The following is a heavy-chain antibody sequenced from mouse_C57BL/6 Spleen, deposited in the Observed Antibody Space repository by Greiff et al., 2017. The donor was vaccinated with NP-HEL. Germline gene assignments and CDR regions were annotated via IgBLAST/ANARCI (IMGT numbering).Heavy chain of an antibody. V-gene: IGHV2-5*01. CDR3: AKDGNYYGYDGGAMDY. CDR2: IWRGGST. D-gene: IGHD2-2*01. J-gene: IGHJ4*01. Sequence: QVQLKESGPGLVQPSQSLSITCTVSGFSLTSYGVHWVRQSPGKGLEWLGVIWRGGSTDYNAAFMSRLSITKDNSKSQVFFKMNSLQADDTAIYYCAKDGNYYGYDGGAMDYWGQGTSVTVSS. CDR1: GFSLTSYG.